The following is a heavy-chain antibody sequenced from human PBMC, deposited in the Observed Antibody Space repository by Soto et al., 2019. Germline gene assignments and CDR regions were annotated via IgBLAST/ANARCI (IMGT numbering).Heavy chain of an antibody. CDR1: GGTFSSYA. J-gene: IGHJ3*02. Sequence: GASVKVSCKASGGTFSSYAISWVRQAPGQGLEWMGGIIPIFGTANYAQKFQGRVTITADESTSTAYMELSSLRSEDTAVYYWASRIAVDPGAFDSWGQGTRVTVAS. CDR2: IIPIFGTA. D-gene: IGHD6-19*01. V-gene: IGHV1-69*13. CDR3: ASRIAVDPGAFDS.